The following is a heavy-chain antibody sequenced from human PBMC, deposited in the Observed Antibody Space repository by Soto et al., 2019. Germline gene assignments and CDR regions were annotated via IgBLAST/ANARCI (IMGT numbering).Heavy chain of an antibody. V-gene: IGHV3-23*01. CDR2: ISGSVGST. CDR1: GFTFSSYA. Sequence: SLRLSCAASGFTFSSYAMSWVRQAPGKGLEWVSAISGSVGSTYYAVSVKGRFTFSRDNSKNTLYLQMNSLRAEDTAVYYCAKDSGPYGVYWGQGTLVTVSS. D-gene: IGHD2-8*01. J-gene: IGHJ4*02. CDR3: AKDSGPYGVY.